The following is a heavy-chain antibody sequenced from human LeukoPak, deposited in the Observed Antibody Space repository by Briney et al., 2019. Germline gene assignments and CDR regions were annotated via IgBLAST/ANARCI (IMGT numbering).Heavy chain of an antibody. D-gene: IGHD3-10*01. V-gene: IGHV3-30*03. CDR2: ISYDGSNK. CDR3: AYQSSGSYVYYYYYYMDV. CDR1: RFTFSSYG. J-gene: IGHJ6*03. Sequence: GGSLRLSCAASRFTFSSYGMHWVRQAPGKGLEWVAIISYDGSNKYYADSVKGRFTISRDNSKNTLYLQMNSLRAEDTAVYYCAYQSSGSYVYYYYYYMDVWGKGTTVTISS.